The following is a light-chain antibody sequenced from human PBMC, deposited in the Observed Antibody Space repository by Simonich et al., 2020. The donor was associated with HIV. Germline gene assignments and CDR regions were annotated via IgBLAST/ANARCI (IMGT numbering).Light chain of an antibody. CDR1: SSDVGCYNL. J-gene: IGLJ1*01. V-gene: IGLV2-23*03. CDR3: CSYAGSRIFV. CDR2: EGS. Sequence: QSALTQPASVSGSPGQSITISCTGTSSDVGCYNLVSWYQKHPGKAPKLMIYEGSTRPSGVSNRFSGSKSGNTASLTISGLQAEDEADYYCCSYAGSRIFVFGTGTKVTVL.